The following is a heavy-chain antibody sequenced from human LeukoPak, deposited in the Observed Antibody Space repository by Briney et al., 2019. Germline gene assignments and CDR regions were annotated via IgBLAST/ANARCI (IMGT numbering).Heavy chain of an antibody. D-gene: IGHD1-26*01. J-gene: IGHJ6*02. CDR3: ARGRSNYYGMDV. V-gene: IGHV4-59*01. CDR2: IYYNGNT. Sequence: SEILSLTCTVSGGSISSYYWSWIRRPPGKGLEWIGYIYYNGNTNYSPSLKSRVTMSVDTSKNLFSLKVSSVTAADTAVYYCARGRSNYYGMDVWGQGTTVTVSS. CDR1: GGSISSYY.